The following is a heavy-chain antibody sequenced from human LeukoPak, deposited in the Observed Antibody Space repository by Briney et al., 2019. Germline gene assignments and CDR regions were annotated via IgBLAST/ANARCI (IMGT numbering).Heavy chain of an antibody. D-gene: IGHD3-3*01. CDR1: GGSIRSSSYY. Sequence: SETLSLTCTVSGGSIRSSSYYWVWVRQPPGKGLEWIGTIYYSGSTYYNPSLKTRVTISVDTSKNQFSLNLSSVTAAATAVYCARPSGMVIHNWFDPWGQGILVTVSS. CDR3: ARPSGMVIHNWFDP. CDR2: IYYSGST. J-gene: IGHJ5*02. V-gene: IGHV4-39*01.